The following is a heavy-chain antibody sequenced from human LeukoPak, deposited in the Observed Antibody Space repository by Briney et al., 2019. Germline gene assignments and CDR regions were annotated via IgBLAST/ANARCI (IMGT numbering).Heavy chain of an antibody. J-gene: IGHJ4*02. D-gene: IGHD6-19*01. CDR3: ARETSLAGFASGLGFNY. Sequence: SETLSLTCTVSGASISSWYWSWIRQPPGKGLEWIGYVYGSGNTNYNPSLKSRVTMSIDTSKNQFSLKLTSVTAADTATYYCARETSLAGFASGLGFNYWGQGILVTVSS. V-gene: IGHV4-59*01. CDR1: GASISSWY. CDR2: VYGSGNT.